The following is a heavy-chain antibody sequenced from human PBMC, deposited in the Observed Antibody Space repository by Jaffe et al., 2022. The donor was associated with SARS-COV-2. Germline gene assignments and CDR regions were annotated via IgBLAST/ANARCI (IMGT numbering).Heavy chain of an antibody. Sequence: QVQLVQSGAEVKKPGASVKVSCKASGYTFTGYYMHWVRQAPGQGLEWMGWINPNSGGTNYAQKFQGRVTMTRDTSISTAYMELSRLRSDDTAVYYCARGDCSGGSCYSLYYYYGMDVWGQGTTVTVSS. J-gene: IGHJ6*02. V-gene: IGHV1-2*02. CDR3: ARGDCSGGSCYSLYYYYGMDV. CDR1: GYTFTGYY. D-gene: IGHD2-15*01. CDR2: INPNSGGT.